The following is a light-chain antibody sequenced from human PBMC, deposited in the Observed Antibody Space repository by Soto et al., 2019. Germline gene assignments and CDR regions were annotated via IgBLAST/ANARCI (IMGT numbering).Light chain of an antibody. J-gene: IGKJ1*01. Sequence: EIVLTQSPATLSLSPGDGGTLSCRASQGISTGLAWYQQNPGQAPRLLIYDASTRPAGIPARFRGGGSGTDFTLTISSLETEDFEMYYCQQRLNWPWTFGQGTKVESK. CDR1: QGISTG. V-gene: IGKV3D-11*03. CDR2: DAS. CDR3: QQRLNWPWT.